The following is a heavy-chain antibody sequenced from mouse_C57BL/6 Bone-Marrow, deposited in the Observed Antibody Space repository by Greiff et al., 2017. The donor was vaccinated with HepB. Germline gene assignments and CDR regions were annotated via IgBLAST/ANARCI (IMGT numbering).Heavy chain of an antibody. J-gene: IGHJ2*01. V-gene: IGHV1-69*01. CDR3: ARERYFYSFDY. Sequence: QVQLQQPGAELVMPGASVKLSCKASGYTFTSYWMHWVKQRPGQGLEWIGEIDPADSYTNYNQKLKGKSTLTVDKSSSTAYMQLSSLTSEDSAVYYCARERYFYSFDYWGQGTTLTVSS. D-gene: IGHD2-12*01. CDR1: GYTFTSYW. CDR2: IDPADSYT.